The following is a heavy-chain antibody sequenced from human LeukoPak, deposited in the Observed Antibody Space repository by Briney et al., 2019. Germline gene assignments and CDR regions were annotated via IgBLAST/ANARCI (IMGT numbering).Heavy chain of an antibody. Sequence: GESLKISCKGSEYIFTNYWIGWVRQLPGKGLEWMGIIYPGDSVTTYSPSFQGQVTISADKSISTAYLQWSSLKASDTAMYYCARSPLAVTNWFDPWGQGTLVTVSS. CDR3: ARSPLAVTNWFDP. J-gene: IGHJ5*02. CDR1: EYIFTNYW. CDR2: IYPGDSVT. D-gene: IGHD2-21*02. V-gene: IGHV5-51*01.